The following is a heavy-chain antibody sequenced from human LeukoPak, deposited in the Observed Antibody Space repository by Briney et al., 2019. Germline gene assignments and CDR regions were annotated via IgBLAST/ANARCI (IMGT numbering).Heavy chain of an antibody. CDR2: INTHGSST. D-gene: IGHD6-13*01. J-gene: IGHJ6*03. V-gene: IGHV3-74*01. Sequence: GGSLRLSCAASGFAFSNYWMHWVRQAPGKGLEWVARINTHGSSTNYADSVKGRFTISRDNAKNTLYLQMNSLSAEDTAVYYALAGYYYYYMAVWGKGTTVTVSS. CDR1: GFAFSNYW. CDR3: LAGYYYYYMAV.